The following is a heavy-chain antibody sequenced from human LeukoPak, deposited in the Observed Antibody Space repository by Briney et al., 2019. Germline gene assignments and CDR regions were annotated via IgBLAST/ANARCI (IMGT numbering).Heavy chain of an antibody. V-gene: IGHV1-2*02. Sequence: ASVKVSCKASGHTFTGYYMHWVRQAPGQGLEWMGWINPNSGGTNYAQKFQGRVTMTRDTSISTAYMELSRLRSDDTAVYYCARDPGPRITMIFDYWGKGILVTVAS. CDR2: INPNSGGT. J-gene: IGHJ4*02. D-gene: IGHD3-22*01. CDR1: GHTFTGYY. CDR3: ARDPGPRITMIFDY.